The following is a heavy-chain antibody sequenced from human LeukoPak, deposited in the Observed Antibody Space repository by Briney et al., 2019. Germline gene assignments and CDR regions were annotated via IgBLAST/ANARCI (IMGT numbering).Heavy chain of an antibody. Sequence: GSLRLSCAASGFTFSSYAMSWVRQAPGKGLEWVSAISGCGGSTYYADSVKGRFTISRDNSKNTLYLQMNSLRAEDTAVYYCAKTLRYFDWLSPFDYWGQGTLVTVSS. D-gene: IGHD3-9*01. CDR1: GFTFSSYA. V-gene: IGHV3-23*01. CDR3: AKTLRYFDWLSPFDY. CDR2: ISGCGGST. J-gene: IGHJ4*02.